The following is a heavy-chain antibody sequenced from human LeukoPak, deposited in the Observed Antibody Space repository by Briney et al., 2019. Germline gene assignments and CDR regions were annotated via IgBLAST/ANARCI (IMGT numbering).Heavy chain of an antibody. CDR2: IYYTGST. D-gene: IGHD3-22*01. V-gene: IGHV4-59*08. J-gene: IGHJ4*02. CDR3: ASSYFYDGNRYFDY. CDR1: GGSITSYY. Sequence: SETLSLTCTVSGGSITSYYWNWIRQSPGKGLEWIGYIYYTGSTNSNPSLESRVTISVDTSKNQFFLRLSSVTAADTAMYYCASSYFYDGNRYFDYWGRGTLVTVSS.